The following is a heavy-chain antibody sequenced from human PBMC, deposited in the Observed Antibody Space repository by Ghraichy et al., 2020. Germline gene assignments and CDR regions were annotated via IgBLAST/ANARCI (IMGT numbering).Heavy chain of an antibody. CDR3: AREFLGDGLRDY. CDR2: IWYGGSNK. V-gene: IGHV3-33*01. CDR1: GFTFSSYG. J-gene: IGHJ4*02. Sequence: LSLTCAASGFTFSSYGMHWVRQAPGKGLEWVAVIWYGGSNKYYADSVKGRFTISRDNSKNTLYLQMNSLRAEDTAVYYCAREFLGDGLRDYWGQGTLVTVSS. D-gene: IGHD4-17*01.